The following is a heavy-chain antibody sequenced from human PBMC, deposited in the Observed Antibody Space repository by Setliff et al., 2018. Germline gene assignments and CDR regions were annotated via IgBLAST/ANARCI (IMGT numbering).Heavy chain of an antibody. CDR2: ISGSGGST. V-gene: IGHV3-23*01. J-gene: IGHJ4*02. CDR1: GYIFSSYW. CDR3: AKDFRDLGYSDY. Sequence: GGSLRLSCATSGYIFSSYWMHWVRQVPGKGLVWVSAISGSGGSTYYADSVKGRFTISRDNSKNTLYLQMNSLRAEDTAVYYCAKDFRDLGYSDYWGQGTLVTVSS.